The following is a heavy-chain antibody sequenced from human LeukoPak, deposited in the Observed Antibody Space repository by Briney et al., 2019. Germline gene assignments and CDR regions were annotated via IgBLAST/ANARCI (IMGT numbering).Heavy chain of an antibody. J-gene: IGHJ4*02. Sequence: SETLSLTCAVYGGSFSGYYWSWIRQPPGKGLEWIGETNHSGSTNYNPSLKSRVTISVDTSKNQFSLKLSSVTAADTAVYYCARVRGYSYDRRFDYWGQGTLVTVSS. CDR3: ARVRGYSYDRRFDY. D-gene: IGHD5-18*01. V-gene: IGHV4-34*01. CDR1: GGSFSGYY. CDR2: TNHSGST.